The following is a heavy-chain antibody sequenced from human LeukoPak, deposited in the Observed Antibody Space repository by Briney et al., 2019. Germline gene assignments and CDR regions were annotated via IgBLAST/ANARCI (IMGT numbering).Heavy chain of an antibody. D-gene: IGHD4-11*01. Sequence: GGSLRLSCAASGFTVSSNYMSWVRQAPGKGLEWVSVIYSCGSTYYADSVKGRFTISRDNSKNTLYLQMNSLRAEDTAVYYCARDPGDYDAFDIWGQGTMVTVSS. CDR2: IYSCGST. J-gene: IGHJ3*02. CDR1: GFTVSSNY. V-gene: IGHV3-53*01. CDR3: ARDPGDYDAFDI.